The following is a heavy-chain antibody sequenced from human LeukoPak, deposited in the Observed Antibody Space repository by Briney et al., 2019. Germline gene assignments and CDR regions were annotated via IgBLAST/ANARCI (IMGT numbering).Heavy chain of an antibody. J-gene: IGHJ5*02. CDR2: IYHSGST. V-gene: IGHV4-30-2*01. CDR1: GGSISSGGYS. D-gene: IGHD3-22*01. Sequence: SETLSLTCAVFGGSISSGGYSWSWIRQPPGKGLEWIGYIYHSGSTYYNPSLKSRVTISVDRSKNQFSLKLSSVTAADTAVYYCASRDYYDSSGYYLWGQGTLVTVSS. CDR3: ASRDYYDSSGYYL.